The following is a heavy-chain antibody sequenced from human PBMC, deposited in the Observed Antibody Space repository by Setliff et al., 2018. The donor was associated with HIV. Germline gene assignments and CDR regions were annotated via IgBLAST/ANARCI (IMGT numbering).Heavy chain of an antibody. Sequence: SVKVSCKASGGTFSSYAISWVRQAPGQGLEWMGGIIPILGIANYAQKFQGGVMITADESTSTAYMELSSLRPEDTAVYYCARDRGDRGLVRNYFDYWGQGTTVTVSS. J-gene: IGHJ4*03. D-gene: IGHD6-19*01. CDR1: GGTFSSYA. CDR2: IIPILGIA. V-gene: IGHV1-69*10. CDR3: ARDRGDRGLVRNYFDY.